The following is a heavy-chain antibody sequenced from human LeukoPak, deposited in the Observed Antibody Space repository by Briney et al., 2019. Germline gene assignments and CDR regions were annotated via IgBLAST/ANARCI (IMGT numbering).Heavy chain of an antibody. CDR1: GGSISYYY. CDR3: ARLSTVTTSFDY. CDR2: IYTSGRT. V-gene: IGHV4-4*07. Sequence: PSETLSLTCGVSGGSISYYYWNWIRQPAGKGLEWIGRIYTSGRTYYNPSLKSRVSMSVDTSKNQFSLKLSSVTAADTAVYYCARLSTVTTSFDYWGQGTLVTVSS. J-gene: IGHJ4*02. D-gene: IGHD4-11*01.